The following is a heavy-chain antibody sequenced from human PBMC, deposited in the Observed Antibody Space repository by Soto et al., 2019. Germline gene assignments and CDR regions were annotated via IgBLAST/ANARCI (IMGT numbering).Heavy chain of an antibody. J-gene: IGHJ4*02. D-gene: IGHD3-10*01. CDR3: ARGSWAQGRYFDY. Sequence: EVQLVESGGGLVQPGRSLRLSCAASGFTFDDYAMHWVRQSPGKGLEWVSGISWNSGSIGYADSVKGRFTISRDNAKNSLYLQMNSLRAEDTALYYCARGSWAQGRYFDYWGQGTLVTVSS. CDR2: ISWNSGSI. CDR1: GFTFDDYA. V-gene: IGHV3-9*01.